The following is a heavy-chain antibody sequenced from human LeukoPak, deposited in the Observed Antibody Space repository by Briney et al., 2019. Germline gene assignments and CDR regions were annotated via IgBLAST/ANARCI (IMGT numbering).Heavy chain of an antibody. CDR3: ARGGYYYGTDV. V-gene: IGHV4-59*01. J-gene: IGHJ6*02. CDR1: GGSISGYS. D-gene: IGHD3-16*01. Sequence: SETLSLTCTVSGGSISGYSWSWIRQPPGKGLEWIGHIYYSGSTNYNPSLKSRVTISVDTSKNQFSLKLSSVTAADTAVYYCARGGYYYGTDVWGQGTTVTVSS. CDR2: IYYSGST.